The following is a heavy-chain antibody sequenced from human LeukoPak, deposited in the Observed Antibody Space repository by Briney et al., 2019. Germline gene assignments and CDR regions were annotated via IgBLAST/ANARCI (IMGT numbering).Heavy chain of an antibody. CDR2: ISAYNGNT. J-gene: IGHJ4*02. CDR1: GYTFTSYG. Sequence: GASVKVSCKASGYTFTSYGISWVRQAPGQGLEWMGWISAYNGNTNYAQKLQGRVTMTTDTSTSTDYMELRSLRSDDTAVYYCASWRDYGGSFFDYWGQGTLVTVSS. D-gene: IGHD4-23*01. V-gene: IGHV1-18*01. CDR3: ASWRDYGGSFFDY.